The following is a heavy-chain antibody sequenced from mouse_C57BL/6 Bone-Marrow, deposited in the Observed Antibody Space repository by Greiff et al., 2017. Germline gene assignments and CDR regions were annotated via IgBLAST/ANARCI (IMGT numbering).Heavy chain of an antibody. D-gene: IGHD2-2*01. CDR2: ISDGGSYT. V-gene: IGHV5-4*03. J-gene: IGHJ3*01. CDR1: GFTFSSYA. CDR3: ARKIYYGYADAD. Sequence: EVKVVESGGGLVKPGGSLKLSCAASGFTFSSYAMSWVRQTPEKRLEWVATISDGGSYTYYPDNVKGRFTISRDNAKNNLYLQMSHLKSEDTAMYYCARKIYYGYADADWGQGTLVTVSA.